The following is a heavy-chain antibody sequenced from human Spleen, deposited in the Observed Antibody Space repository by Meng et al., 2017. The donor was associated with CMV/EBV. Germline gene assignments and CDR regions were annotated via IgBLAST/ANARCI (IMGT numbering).Heavy chain of an antibody. J-gene: IGHJ6*02. V-gene: IGHV3-30*03. Sequence: GESLKISCEVSGFTFNSYGMHWVRQAPGKGLEWVAVISYDGSSKYYADSVKGRFTISRDNSKNTLYVQMNSLRAEDTAVYYCAATQELLMAYAVYGMDVWGQGTTVTVSS. CDR2: ISYDGSSK. D-gene: IGHD2-8*01. CDR3: AATQELLMAYAVYGMDV. CDR1: GFTFNSYG.